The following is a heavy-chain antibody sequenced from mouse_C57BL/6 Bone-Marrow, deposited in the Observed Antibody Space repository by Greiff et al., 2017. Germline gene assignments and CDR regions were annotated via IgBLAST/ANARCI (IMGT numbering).Heavy chain of an antibody. V-gene: IGHV5-9*01. J-gene: IGHJ4*01. CDR2: ISGGGGNT. CDR3: AREEDDGYYRYAMDY. D-gene: IGHD2-3*01. CDR1: GFTFSSYT. Sequence: EVKLMESGGGLVKPGGSLKLSCAASGFTFSSYTMSWVRQTPEKRLEWVATISGGGGNTYYPDSVKGRFTISRDNAKNTLYLQMSSLMSEDTALYYCAREEDDGYYRYAMDYWGQGTSVTVSS.